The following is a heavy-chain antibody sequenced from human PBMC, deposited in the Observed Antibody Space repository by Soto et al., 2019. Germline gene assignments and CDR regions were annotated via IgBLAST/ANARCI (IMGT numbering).Heavy chain of an antibody. J-gene: IGHJ3*02. D-gene: IGHD2-15*01. CDR1: GFTFSSYS. CDR3: AQRVYCSGGSCPPGAFDI. Sequence: EVQLVESGGGLVKPGGSLRLSCAASGFTFSSYSMNWVRQAPGKGLEWVSSISSSSSYIYYADPVKGRFTISRDNAKNSLYLQMNSLRAEDTAVYYCAQRVYCSGGSCPPGAFDIWDQGTMVTVSS. CDR2: ISSSSSYI. V-gene: IGHV3-21*01.